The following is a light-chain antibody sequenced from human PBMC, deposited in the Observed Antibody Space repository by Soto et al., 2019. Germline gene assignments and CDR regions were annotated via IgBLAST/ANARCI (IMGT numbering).Light chain of an antibody. V-gene: IGLV4-69*01. CDR3: QTWVTGTYVV. J-gene: IGLJ2*01. CDR2: LNSDGSH. Sequence: QLVLTQSPSASASLGASVKLTCTLSSGHSSYAIAWHQQQPEKGPRYLMKLNSDGSHSKGDGIPDRFSGSSSGAERYLTISSLQSEDEADYYCQTWVTGTYVVFGGGTKLTVL. CDR1: SGHSSYA.